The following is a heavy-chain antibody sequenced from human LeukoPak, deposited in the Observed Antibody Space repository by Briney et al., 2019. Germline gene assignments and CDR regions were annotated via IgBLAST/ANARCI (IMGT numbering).Heavy chain of an antibody. CDR1: GGSISSNSYY. Sequence: KPSETLSLTCAVSGGSISSNSYYWICLRQPPGLGLVWVSSIYYSSSTYYNPTLKSPVTISVDTSKIQFYLKLSTVTAAATAVYYCASEAMAVVGPRSDYLGQGTLVTVSS. J-gene: IGHJ4*02. D-gene: IGHD6-19*01. V-gene: IGHV4-39*01. CDR3: ASEAMAVVGPRSDY. CDR2: IYYSSST.